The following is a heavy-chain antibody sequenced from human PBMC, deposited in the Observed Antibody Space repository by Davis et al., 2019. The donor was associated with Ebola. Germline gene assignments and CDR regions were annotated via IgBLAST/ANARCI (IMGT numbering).Heavy chain of an antibody. D-gene: IGHD2-15*01. CDR2: IRWNSGNI. V-gene: IGHV3-9*01. CDR1: GFSFADYV. J-gene: IGHJ6*02. CDR3: ARDFCRGSGCSHYFRGMDV. Sequence: GGSLRLSCAVSGFSFADYVMHWVRQVPGKGLEWVSGIRWNSGNIGYEDSVKGRFTISGDNAKNSLYLQMNSLRAEDTALYYCARDFCRGSGCSHYFRGMDVWGQGTTVTVSS.